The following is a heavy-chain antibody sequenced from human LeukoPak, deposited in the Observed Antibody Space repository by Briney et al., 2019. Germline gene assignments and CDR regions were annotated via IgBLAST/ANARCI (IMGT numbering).Heavy chain of an antibody. CDR3: ARDPFGVVAFDY. CDR2: IYTSGST. Sequence: SETLSLTCTVSGGSISSGSYYWSWIRQPAGKGLEWIGRIYTSGSTNYNPSLKSRVTISVDTSKNQFSLKLSSVTAADTAVYYCARDPFGVVAFDYWGQGTLVTVSS. CDR1: GGSISSGSYY. D-gene: IGHD3-3*01. J-gene: IGHJ4*02. V-gene: IGHV4-61*02.